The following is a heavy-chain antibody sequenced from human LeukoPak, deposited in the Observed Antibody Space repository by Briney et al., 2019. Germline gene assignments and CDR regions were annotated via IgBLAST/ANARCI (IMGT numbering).Heavy chain of an antibody. D-gene: IGHD3-16*02. Sequence: GGSLRLSCAASGFTFSNAWMSWVRQAPGKGLEWVGRIKSKSDGGTTDYAAPVKGRFTISRDDSKNTLYLQMNSLKTEDTGVYYCTTEGAYVWGSYCLNTETLIDYWGQGTLVTVSS. CDR2: IKSKSDGGTT. V-gene: IGHV3-15*01. CDR3: TTEGAYVWGSYCLNTETLIDY. CDR1: GFTFSNAW. J-gene: IGHJ4*02.